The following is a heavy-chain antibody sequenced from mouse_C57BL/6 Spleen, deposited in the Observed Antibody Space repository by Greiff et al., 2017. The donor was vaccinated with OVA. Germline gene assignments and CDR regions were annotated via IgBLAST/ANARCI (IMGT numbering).Heavy chain of an antibody. J-gene: IGHJ1*03. Sequence: QVQLLQSGPELVKPGASVKISCKASGYAFSSSWMNWVKQRPGKGLEWIGRIYPGDGDTNYNGKFKGKATLTADKSSSTAYMQLSSLTSEDSAVYFCARFQAVVANVGYFDVWGTGTTVTVSS. CDR2: IYPGDGDT. D-gene: IGHD1-1*01. V-gene: IGHV1-82*01. CDR3: ARFQAVVANVGYFDV. CDR1: GYAFSSSW.